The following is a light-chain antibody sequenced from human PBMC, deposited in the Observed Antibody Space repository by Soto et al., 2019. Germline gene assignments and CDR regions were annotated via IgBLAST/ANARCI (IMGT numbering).Light chain of an antibody. V-gene: IGKV3D-20*02. CDR3: QQRRNWPPIT. J-gene: IGKJ5*01. CDR1: QSVSSSY. CDR2: GAS. Sequence: EILLTQSPGTLSLSPGERATLSCRAIQSVSSSYLAWYQQKPGQAPRLLIYGASSRATGIPARFSGSGSGTDFTLTISSLEPEDFEVYYCQQRRNWPPITFGQGTRLEIK.